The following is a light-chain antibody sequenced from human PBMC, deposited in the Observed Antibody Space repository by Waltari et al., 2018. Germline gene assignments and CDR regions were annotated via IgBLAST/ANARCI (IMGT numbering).Light chain of an antibody. CDR3: AAWDDSLKGVV. V-gene: IGLV1-44*01. CDR1: TSNIGSNT. J-gene: IGLJ2*01. Sequence: QSVLTQPPSASGTPGQKITISCSGSTSNIGSNTVDWYQQLPGTAPKLLMYSNNLRPSGVPERFYGYKSGASASLAIFGLQSEEDADYYCAAWDDSLKGVVFGGGTKVTVL. CDR2: SNN.